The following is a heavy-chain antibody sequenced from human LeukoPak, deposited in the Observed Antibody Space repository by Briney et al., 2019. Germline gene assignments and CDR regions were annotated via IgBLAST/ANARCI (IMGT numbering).Heavy chain of an antibody. D-gene: IGHD5-12*01. CDR3: ARGQSEWLYYYYYMDV. J-gene: IGHJ6*03. Sequence: PGRSLRLSCAASGFTFDDYAMHWVRQAPGKGLEWVSGIGGNGGSTFYANSVKGRFTISRDNSNNTVYLQMGSLRAEDMAVYYCARGQSEWLYYYYYMDVWGKGATVTVTS. CDR2: IGGNGGST. CDR1: GFTFDDYA. V-gene: IGHV3-64*01.